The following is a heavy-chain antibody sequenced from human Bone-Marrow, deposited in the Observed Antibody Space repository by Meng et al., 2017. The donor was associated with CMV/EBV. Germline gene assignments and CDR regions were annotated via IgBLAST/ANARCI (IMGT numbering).Heavy chain of an antibody. CDR3: ALTTVTRGVIFDY. D-gene: IGHD4-17*01. CDR1: GFTFSTYW. CDR2: INSDGSST. Sequence: GGSLRLSCAASGFTFSTYWMHWVRQAPGKGLVWVSRINSDGSSTGYADSVKGRFTISRDNAKNTLYLQMNSLRAEDTAVYYCALTTVTRGVIFDYWGQGTLVTVSS. J-gene: IGHJ4*02. V-gene: IGHV3-74*01.